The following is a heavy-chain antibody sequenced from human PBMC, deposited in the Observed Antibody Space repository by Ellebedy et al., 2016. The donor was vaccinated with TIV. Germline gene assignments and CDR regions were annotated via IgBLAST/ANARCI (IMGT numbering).Heavy chain of an antibody. Sequence: ASVKVSXXVSGYTLTELSMHWVRQAPGKGLEWMGGFDPEDGETIYAQKFQGRVTMTEDTSTDTAYMELSSLRSEDTAVYYCATLSVVVPAAIDSSDPYYYYGMDVWGQGTTVTVSS. CDR2: FDPEDGET. CDR3: ATLSVVVPAAIDSSDPYYYYGMDV. J-gene: IGHJ6*02. D-gene: IGHD2-2*01. CDR1: GYTLTELS. V-gene: IGHV1-24*01.